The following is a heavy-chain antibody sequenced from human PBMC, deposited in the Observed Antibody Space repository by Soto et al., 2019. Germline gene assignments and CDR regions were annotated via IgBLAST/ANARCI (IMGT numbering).Heavy chain of an antibody. CDR2: INHSGST. D-gene: IGHD6-13*01. V-gene: IGHV4-34*01. CDR3: ARAAHYSSPFRWFDP. Sequence: SETLSLTCAVYGGSFSGYYWSWIRQPPGKGLEWIGEINHSGSTNYNPSLKSRVTISVDTSKNQFSLKLSSVTAADTAVYYCARAAHYSSPFRWFDPWGQRTLVTVSS. J-gene: IGHJ5*02. CDR1: GGSFSGYY.